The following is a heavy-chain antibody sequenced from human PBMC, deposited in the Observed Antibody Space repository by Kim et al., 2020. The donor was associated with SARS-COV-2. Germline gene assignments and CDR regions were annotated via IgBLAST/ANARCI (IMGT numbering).Heavy chain of an antibody. CDR1: GFTFSTYG. CDR2: ISYDGSNE. J-gene: IGHJ6*02. CDR3: AKALLRGVNYYYYGMDV. Sequence: GGSLRLSCAASGFTFSTYGMYWVRQAPGKGLEWVALISYDGSNEYYADSVKGRFTISRDNSKNTLYLQMNSLRAEDTALFYCAKALLRGVNYYYYGMDVWGHGTTVTVS. V-gene: IGHV3-30*18. D-gene: IGHD3-10*01.